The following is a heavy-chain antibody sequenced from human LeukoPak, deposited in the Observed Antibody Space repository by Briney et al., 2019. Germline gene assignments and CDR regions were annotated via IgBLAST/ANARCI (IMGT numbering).Heavy chain of an antibody. CDR1: GFTFSSYS. CDR3: AKMGYCSSTSCENDWFDP. D-gene: IGHD2-2*01. J-gene: IGHJ5*02. V-gene: IGHV3-48*01. Sequence: PGGSLRLSCAASGFTFSSYSMNWVRQAPGKGLEWVSYISSSSSTIYYADSVKGRFTISRDNSKNTLYLQMNSLRAEDTAVYYCAKMGYCSSTSCENDWFDPWGQGTLVTVSS. CDR2: ISSSSSTI.